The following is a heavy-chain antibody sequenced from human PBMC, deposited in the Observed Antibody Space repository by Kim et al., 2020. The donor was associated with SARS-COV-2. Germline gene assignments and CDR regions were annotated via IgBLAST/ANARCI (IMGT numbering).Heavy chain of an antibody. CDR1: GGSFSGYY. J-gene: IGHJ6*02. CDR3: ARGGPAPSIAAAGIGGKRARKNYYYYGMDV. V-gene: IGHV4-34*01. CDR2: INHSGST. Sequence: SETLSLTCAVYGGSFSGYYWSWIRQPPGKGLEWIGEINHSGSTNYNPSLKSRVTISVDTSKNQFSLKLSSVTAADTAVYYCARGGPAPSIAAAGIGGKRARKNYYYYGMDVWGQGTTVTVSS. D-gene: IGHD6-13*01.